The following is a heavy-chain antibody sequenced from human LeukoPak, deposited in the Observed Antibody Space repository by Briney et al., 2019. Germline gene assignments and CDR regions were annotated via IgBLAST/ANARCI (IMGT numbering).Heavy chain of an antibody. J-gene: IGHJ4*02. V-gene: IGHV1-2*02. CDR1: GYTFTGYY. Sequence: ASVKVSCKASGYTFTGYYMHWVRQAPGQGLEWMGWINPNSGGTNYAQKFQGRVTMTRDTSISTAHMELSRLRSDDTAVYYCARDIFLTAGGSTSEDWGQGTLVTVSS. CDR3: ARDIFLTAGGSTSED. CDR2: INPNSGGT. D-gene: IGHD2-2*01.